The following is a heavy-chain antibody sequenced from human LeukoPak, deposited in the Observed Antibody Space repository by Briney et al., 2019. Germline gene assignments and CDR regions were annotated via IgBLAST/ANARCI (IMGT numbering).Heavy chain of an antibody. CDR2: IYYSGST. D-gene: IGHD6-6*01. V-gene: IGHV4-39*01. J-gene: IGHJ4*02. CDR3: ARRVELDYFDY. Sequence: SETLSLTCTVSGGSISSSSYYWGWIRQPPGKGLEWIGSIYYSGSTYYNPSLKSRVTISVDTSKNQFSLKLSSVTAADTAVYYCARRVELDYFDYWGQATLLTVSS. CDR1: GGSISSSSYY.